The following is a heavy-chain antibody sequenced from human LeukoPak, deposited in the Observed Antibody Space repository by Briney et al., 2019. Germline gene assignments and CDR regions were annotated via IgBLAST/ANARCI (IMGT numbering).Heavy chain of an antibody. CDR2: IKSKTDGGTT. Sequence: PGGSLRLSCAASGFTFSNAWMSWVRQAPGKGLEWVGRIKSKTDGGTTDYAAPVKGRFTISRDDSKNTLYLQMNSLKTEDTAVYYCARDEVPAVPVDYSYYYLDVWGKGTTVTVSS. CDR3: ARDEVPAVPVDYSYYYLDV. V-gene: IGHV3-15*01. J-gene: IGHJ6*03. D-gene: IGHD2-2*01. CDR1: GFTFSNAW.